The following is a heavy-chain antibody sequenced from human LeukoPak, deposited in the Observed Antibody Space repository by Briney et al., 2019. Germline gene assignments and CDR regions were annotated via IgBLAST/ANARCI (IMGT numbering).Heavy chain of an antibody. CDR1: GGSISRGGYS. CDR2: FYYSGST. V-gene: IGHV4-30-4*07. CDR3: ARDDGRGYSDQNDY. D-gene: IGHD5-12*01. J-gene: IGHJ4*02. Sequence: PSQTLSLTCAVSGGSISRGGYSWSWIRQPPGKGLEWIGYFYYSGSTYYNPSLKSRVTMSVDTSKNQFSLKLSSVTAADTAVYYCARDDGRGYSDQNDYWGQGTLVTVSS.